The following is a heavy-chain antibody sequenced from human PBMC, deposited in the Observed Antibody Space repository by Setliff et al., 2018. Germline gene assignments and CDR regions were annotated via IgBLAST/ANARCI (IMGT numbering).Heavy chain of an antibody. D-gene: IGHD3-16*01. J-gene: IGHJ3*02. CDR3: TTDPSPTFGGVIGAAFDI. V-gene: IGHV3-15*07. CDR2: IKGKTDGLTT. Sequence: GGSLRLSCAASGFTFSNAWMNWVRQAPGKGLEWVGRIKGKTDGLTTDYAAPVKGRFTISREDSKNTLYLQMNSLKTEDTAVYYFTTDPSPTFGGVIGAAFDIWGQGTMVTVSS. CDR1: GFTFSNAW.